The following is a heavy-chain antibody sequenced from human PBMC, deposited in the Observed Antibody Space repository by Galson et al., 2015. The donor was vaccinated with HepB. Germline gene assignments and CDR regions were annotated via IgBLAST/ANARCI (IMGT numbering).Heavy chain of an antibody. CDR1: SGSISSTSYY. D-gene: IGHD3-22*01. CDR2: IYYSGST. J-gene: IGHJ4*02. CDR3: ARAHAAYYYDSSGYFKD. V-gene: IGHV4-39*01. Sequence: LSLTCTVSSGSISSTSYYWGWIRQPPGKGLEWIGTIYYSGSTSYSPSLKSRVTISVDTSKNQFSLKLSSVTAADTAVYYCARAHAAYYYDSSGYFKDWGQGTLVTVSS.